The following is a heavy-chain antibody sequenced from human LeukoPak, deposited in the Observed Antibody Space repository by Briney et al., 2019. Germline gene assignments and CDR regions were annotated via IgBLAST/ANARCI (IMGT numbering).Heavy chain of an antibody. J-gene: IGHJ3*02. Sequence: SETLSLTCTVSGASINSGDFYWTWLRQPPGKGLEWIGYIHYSESTYYNPSLKSRVTISVDTSKNQFSLKLSSVTAADTAVYYCARAYYDSSGYYLDAFDIWGQGTMVTVSS. CDR2: IHYSEST. V-gene: IGHV4-30-4*02. D-gene: IGHD3-22*01. CDR3: ARAYYDSSGYYLDAFDI. CDR1: GASINSGDFY.